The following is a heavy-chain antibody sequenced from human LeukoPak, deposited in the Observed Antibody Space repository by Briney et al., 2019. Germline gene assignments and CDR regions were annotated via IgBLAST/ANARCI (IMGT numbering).Heavy chain of an antibody. J-gene: IGHJ5*02. CDR3: AKQLAGTTRWFDP. D-gene: IGHD1-1*01. Sequence: GGSLRLSCAASGFTFSSYAMSWVRHAPGKGLEWVSVIGGSGATTYYADSVKGRFTISRDNSKNTLYLQMNSLRAEDTAVYYCAKQLAGTTRWFDPWGQGTLVTVSS. V-gene: IGHV3-23*01. CDR2: IGGSGATT. CDR1: GFTFSSYA.